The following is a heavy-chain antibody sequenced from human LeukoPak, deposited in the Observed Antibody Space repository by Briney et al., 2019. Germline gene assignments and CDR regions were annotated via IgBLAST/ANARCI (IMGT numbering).Heavy chain of an antibody. CDR1: GFTFGTYG. Sequence: SGGSLRLSCAACGFTFGTYGMHWVRQAAGKGMEWVAVISYDGSNKYYADSVKVRFTISRDNSKNTLYLQMNSLRAEDTAVYYCAKGSGIAGVGYFDYWGQGTLVTVSS. J-gene: IGHJ4*02. CDR3: AKGSGIAGVGYFDY. V-gene: IGHV3-30*18. CDR2: ISYDGSNK. D-gene: IGHD6-13*01.